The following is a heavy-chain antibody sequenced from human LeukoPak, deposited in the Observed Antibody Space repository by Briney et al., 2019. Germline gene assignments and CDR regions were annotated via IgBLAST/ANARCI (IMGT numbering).Heavy chain of an antibody. CDR2: IRTKPNNYAT. CDR1: GFTFSGST. J-gene: IGHJ4*02. V-gene: IGHV3-73*01. D-gene: IGHD6-13*01. CDR3: ASSRQQGLDN. Sequence: GGSLRLSCAASGFTFSGSTMHWIRQASGKGLEWVGCIRTKPNNYATTYAASMNGRFTTSRDDSKNTAYLQMNSLKIEDTAVYYCASSRQQGLDNWGQGTLVTVSS.